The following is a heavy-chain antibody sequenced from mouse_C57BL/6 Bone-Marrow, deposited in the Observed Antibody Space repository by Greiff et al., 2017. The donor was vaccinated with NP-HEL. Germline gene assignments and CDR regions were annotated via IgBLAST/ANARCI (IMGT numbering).Heavy chain of an antibody. J-gene: IGHJ3*01. Sequence: EVQVVESGPGLVKPSQSLSLTCSVTGYSITSGYYWNWIRQFPGNKLEWMGYISYDGSNNYNPSLKNRISITRDTSKNQFFLKLNSVTTEDTATYYCATGSSYLAWFAYWGQGTLVTVSA. V-gene: IGHV3-6*01. CDR1: GYSITSGYY. D-gene: IGHD1-1*01. CDR2: ISYDGSN. CDR3: ATGSSYLAWFAY.